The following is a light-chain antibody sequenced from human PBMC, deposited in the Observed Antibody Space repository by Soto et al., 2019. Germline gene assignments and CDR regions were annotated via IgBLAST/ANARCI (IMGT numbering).Light chain of an antibody. CDR3: QSYDSSLSEYV. J-gene: IGLJ1*01. V-gene: IGLV1-40*01. CDR2: GNS. CDR1: RSNIGTGYD. Sequence: QSVLTQPPSASGAPGQRVTISCTGSRSNIGTGYDVHWYQQLPGTAPKLLIYGNSNRPSGVPDRFSGSKSGTSASLAITGLQAEDEADYYCQSYDSSLSEYVFGTGTKVTVL.